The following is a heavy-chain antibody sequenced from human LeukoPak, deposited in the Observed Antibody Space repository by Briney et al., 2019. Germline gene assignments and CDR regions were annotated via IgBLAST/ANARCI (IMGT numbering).Heavy chain of an antibody. CDR3: ARHYGDYGDY. D-gene: IGHD4-17*01. V-gene: IGHV5-51*01. CDR1: GYSFANHW. Sequence: GESLKISCKGSGYSFANHWIGWVRQVPGKGLEWMGIIYPGDSDIRYNPSFQGQVTISADKSISTAYLQWSSLKASDTAIYYCARHYGDYGDYWGQGTLVTVSS. CDR2: IYPGDSDI. J-gene: IGHJ4*02.